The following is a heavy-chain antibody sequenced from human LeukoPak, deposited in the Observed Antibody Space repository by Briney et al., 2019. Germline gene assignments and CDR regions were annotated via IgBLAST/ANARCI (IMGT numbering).Heavy chain of an antibody. CDR1: GFTFSSYA. J-gene: IGHJ5*02. CDR3: ARDNGDYYGSAWFDP. D-gene: IGHD3-10*01. Sequence: GRSLRLSCAASGFTFSSYAMHWVRQAPGKGLGGVAVISYDGSNKYYADSVKGRFTISRDNSKNTLYLQMNSLRAEDTAVYYCARDNGDYYGSAWFDPWGQGTLVTVSS. V-gene: IGHV3-30*04. CDR2: ISYDGSNK.